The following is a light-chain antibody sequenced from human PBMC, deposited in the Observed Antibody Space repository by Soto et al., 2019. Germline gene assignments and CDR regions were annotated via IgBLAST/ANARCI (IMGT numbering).Light chain of an antibody. J-gene: IGLJ1*01. CDR3: AYRDLSPYPCV. CDR1: SSNIGSNT. CDR2: SNN. V-gene: IGLV1-44*01. Sequence: QSVLTHEPSASGTPGQRVTVSCSGSSSNIGSNTVNWYQQLPGTAPKLLIYSNNQRPSGVPDRFSGSKSGTSASLAIRGPQSYDVVDYYCAYRDLSPYPCVFG.